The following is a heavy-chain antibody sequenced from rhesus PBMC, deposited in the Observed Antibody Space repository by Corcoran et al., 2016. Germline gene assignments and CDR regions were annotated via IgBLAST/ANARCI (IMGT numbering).Heavy chain of an antibody. CDR1: GYSFTSYW. CDR3: AKEDGSSFFDY. CDR2: IDTSDADT. D-gene: IGHD4-29*01. Sequence: EVQLVQSGAEVKRPGESLKLSCKTSGYSFTSYWISWVRQMPGKGREWMGAIDTSDADTRDSPSFQGQVTISADKSISTADLQWSSLKASDSATYYCAKEDGSSFFDYWGQGVLVTVSS. J-gene: IGHJ4*01. V-gene: IGHV5-2*01.